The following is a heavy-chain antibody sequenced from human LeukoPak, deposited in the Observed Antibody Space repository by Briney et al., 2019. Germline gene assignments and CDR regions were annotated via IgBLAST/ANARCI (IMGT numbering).Heavy chain of an antibody. V-gene: IGHV4-4*09. CDR3: ARHPPIAMVRGVIKGSPGWFDP. CDR1: GGSISSYY. D-gene: IGHD3-10*01. Sequence: SETLSLTCTVSGGSISSYYWSWIRQPPGKGLEWIGYIYTSGSTNYNPSLKSRVTISVDTSKNQFSLKLSSVTAADTAVYYCARHPPIAMVRGVIKGSPGWFDPWGQGTLVTVSS. CDR2: IYTSGST. J-gene: IGHJ5*02.